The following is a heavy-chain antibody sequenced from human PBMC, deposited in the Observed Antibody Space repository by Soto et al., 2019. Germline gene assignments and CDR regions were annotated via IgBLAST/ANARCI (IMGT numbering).Heavy chain of an antibody. V-gene: IGHV3-74*01. CDR1: GFSFSSYW. D-gene: IGHD3-22*01. CDR3: TRVGLTYYYDSSCDCFDY. Sequence: PGGSLRLSCAASGFSFSSYWMHWVRQVPGKGLVWVSRINSDGSSTSYADSVKGRFTISRDNAKNTLYLQMNSLRAEDTAVYYCTRVGLTYYYDSSCDCFDYWGQGTLVTVSS. J-gene: IGHJ4*02. CDR2: INSDGSST.